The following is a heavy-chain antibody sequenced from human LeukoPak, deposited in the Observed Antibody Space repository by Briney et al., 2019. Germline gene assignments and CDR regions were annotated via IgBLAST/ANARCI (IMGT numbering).Heavy chain of an antibody. CDR2: IYHSGSN. CDR1: GYSISSGYY. V-gene: IGHV4-38-2*02. Sequence: SETLSLTCTVSGYSISSGYYWGWIRQPPGKGLEWIGSIYHSGSNYYNPSLKSRVTISVDTSKIQSSLKLSSVPAADTAVYYCARWEDTWELRRGYYFDYWGQGTLVTVSS. D-gene: IGHD1-26*01. CDR3: ARWEDTWELRRGYYFDY. J-gene: IGHJ4*02.